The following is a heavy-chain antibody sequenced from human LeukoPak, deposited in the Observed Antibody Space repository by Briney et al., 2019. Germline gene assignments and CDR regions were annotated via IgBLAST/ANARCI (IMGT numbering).Heavy chain of an antibody. J-gene: IGHJ3*02. Sequence: GASVKVSCKASGYTFTNYYIHWVRQAPRQGLEWMGLINPGGDNTNYAQNFQGRVTVTRDTSASTVYMELSSLRSEDTAIYYCARIRDGYNDAYDIWGQGTVVTVPS. D-gene: IGHD5-24*01. V-gene: IGHV1-46*01. CDR2: INPGGDNT. CDR1: GYTFTNYY. CDR3: ARIRDGYNDAYDI.